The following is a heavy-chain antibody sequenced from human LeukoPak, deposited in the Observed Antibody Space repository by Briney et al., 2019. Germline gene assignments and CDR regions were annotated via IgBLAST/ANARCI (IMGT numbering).Heavy chain of an antibody. CDR3: ARGVAAAGKGFDY. Sequence: SETLSLTCAVSGGSISSGGYYWRWIRQPPGKGLEWIGYIYHSGSTYYNPSLKSRVTISVDRSKNQFSLKLSSVTAADTAVYYCARGVAAAGKGFDYWGQGTLVTVSS. V-gene: IGHV4-30-2*01. D-gene: IGHD6-13*01. J-gene: IGHJ4*02. CDR2: IYHSGST. CDR1: GGSISSGGYY.